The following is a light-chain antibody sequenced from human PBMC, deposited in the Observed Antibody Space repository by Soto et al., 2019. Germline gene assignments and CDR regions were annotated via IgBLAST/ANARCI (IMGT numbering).Light chain of an antibody. CDR2: DAS. V-gene: IGKV1-33*01. CDR1: QDISKY. J-gene: IGKJ5*01. CDR3: QQYDNLPPLT. Sequence: IHIPQFSFSPSPPLRARVSITCQASQDISKYLNWYQQKPGKAPKLLIYDASNLQTGVPSRFSGSGSGTDFTFTISSLQPEDIATYYCQQYDNLPPLTFGQGTRLEIK.